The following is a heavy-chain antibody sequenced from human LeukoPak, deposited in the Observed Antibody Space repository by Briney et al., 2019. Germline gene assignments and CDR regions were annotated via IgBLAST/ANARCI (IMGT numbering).Heavy chain of an antibody. V-gene: IGHV3-23*01. Sequence: ETLSLTCAVYGGSFSVYYWGGVRQAPGKGLEWVSGISGSDGSTYYADSVKGRFTISRDNSKNTLYLQMNSLRAEDTAVYYCARAGNTRFDYWGQGTLVTVSS. CDR3: ARAGNTRFDY. CDR2: ISGSDGST. CDR1: GGSFSVYY. J-gene: IGHJ4*02. D-gene: IGHD2/OR15-2a*01.